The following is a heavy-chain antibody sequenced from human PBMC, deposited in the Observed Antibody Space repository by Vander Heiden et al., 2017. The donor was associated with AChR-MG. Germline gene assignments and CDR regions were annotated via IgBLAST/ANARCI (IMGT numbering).Heavy chain of an antibody. J-gene: IGHJ4*02. CDR2: IWYDGSNK. D-gene: IGHD3-3*01. CDR3: ATHPDDFWSGYFDY. V-gene: IGHV3-33*01. CDR1: GFTFSSYG. Sequence: QVQLVESGGGVVQPGRSLSLPCAASGFTFSSYGMHWVRQAPGKGLEWVAVIWYDGSNKYYADSVKGRFTISRDNSKNTLYLQMNSLRAEDTAVYYCATHPDDFWSGYFDYWGQGTLVTVSS.